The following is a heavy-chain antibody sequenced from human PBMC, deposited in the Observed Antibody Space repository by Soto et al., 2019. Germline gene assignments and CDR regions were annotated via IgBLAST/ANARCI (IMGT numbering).Heavy chain of an antibody. D-gene: IGHD2-2*01. J-gene: IGHJ6*02. CDR2: ISYDGSNK. Sequence: PGGSLRLSCAASGFTFSSYGMHWVRQAPGKGLEWVAVISYDGSNKYYADSVKGRFTISRDNSKNTLYLQMNSLRAEDTAVYYCAKSLGYCSSTSCWGYYGMDVWGQGTTVTVS. CDR3: AKSLGYCSSTSCWGYYGMDV. CDR1: GFTFSSYG. V-gene: IGHV3-30*18.